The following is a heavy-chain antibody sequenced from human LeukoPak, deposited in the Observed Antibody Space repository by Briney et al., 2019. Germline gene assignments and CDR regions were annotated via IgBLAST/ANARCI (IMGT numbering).Heavy chain of an antibody. Sequence: GGSLRLSCAASGFTFSSYAVSWVRQAPGKGLEWVSAISGSGGSTYYADSVKGRFTISRDNSKNTLYLQMNSLRAEDTAVYYCARAQYYDFWSGYRYWGQGTLVTVSS. J-gene: IGHJ4*02. CDR3: ARAQYYDFWSGYRY. CDR1: GFTFSSYA. D-gene: IGHD3-3*01. CDR2: ISGSGGST. V-gene: IGHV3-23*01.